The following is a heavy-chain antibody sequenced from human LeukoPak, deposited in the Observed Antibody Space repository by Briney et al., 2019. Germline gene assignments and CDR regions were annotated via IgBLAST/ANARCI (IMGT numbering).Heavy chain of an antibody. Sequence: PGGSLRLSCAASGFTFTTFWMNWVRQAPGEGLVWVSLINTDGRTTTYADSVKGRFTISRDNSKNTLSLQMNSLRAEDTAVYYCAKSNLYSNGWYRYWGQGTLVTVSS. J-gene: IGHJ4*02. CDR1: GFTFTTFW. CDR3: AKSNLYSNGWYRY. D-gene: IGHD6-19*01. CDR2: INTDGRTT. V-gene: IGHV3-74*01.